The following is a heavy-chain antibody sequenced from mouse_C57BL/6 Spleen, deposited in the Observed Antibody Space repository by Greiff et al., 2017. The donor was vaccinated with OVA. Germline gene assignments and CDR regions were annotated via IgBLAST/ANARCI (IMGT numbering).Heavy chain of an antibody. Sequence: DVQLQESGPGLVKPSQTVFLTCTVTGISITTGNYRWSWIRQFPGNKLEWIGYIYYSGTITYNPSLTSRTTITRDTPKNQFFLEMNSLTAEDTATYYCARYYGSSYWYFDVWGTGTTVTVSS. CDR2: IYYSGTI. V-gene: IGHV3-5*01. CDR1: GISITTGNYR. D-gene: IGHD1-1*01. J-gene: IGHJ1*03. CDR3: ARYYGSSYWYFDV.